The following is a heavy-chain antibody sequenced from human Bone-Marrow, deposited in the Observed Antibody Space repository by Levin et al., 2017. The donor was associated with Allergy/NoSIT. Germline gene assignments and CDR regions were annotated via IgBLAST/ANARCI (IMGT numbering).Heavy chain of an antibody. CDR2: ISWNSGII. V-gene: IGHV3-9*01. Sequence: QTGGSLRLSCAVSGFSFADYTMHWVRRAPGKGLEWVSGISWNSGIINYVDSVKGRFTISRDNAKSSLYLQMNRLRPEDTALYYCAKDSNHDFAHQLDSWGQGTLVTVSS. CDR3: AKDSNHDFAHQLDS. D-gene: IGHD1-14*01. J-gene: IGHJ4*02. CDR1: GFSFADYT.